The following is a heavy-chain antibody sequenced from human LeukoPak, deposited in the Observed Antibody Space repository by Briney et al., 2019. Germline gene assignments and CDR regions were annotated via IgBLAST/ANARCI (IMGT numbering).Heavy chain of an antibody. V-gene: IGHV4-34*01. J-gene: IGHJ6*03. D-gene: IGHD6-6*01. CDR3: ARGVAARPSGWYYYYMDV. CDR1: GGSFSGYY. Sequence: SETLSLTCAVYGGSFSGYYWSWIRQPPGKGLEWIGEINHSGSTNYNPSLKSRVTISVDTSKNQFSLKLSSVTAADTAVYYCARGVAARPSGWYYYYMDVWGKGTTVTVSS. CDR2: INHSGST.